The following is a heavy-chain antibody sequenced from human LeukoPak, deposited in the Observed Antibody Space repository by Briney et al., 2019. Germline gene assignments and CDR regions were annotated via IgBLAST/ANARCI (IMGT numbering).Heavy chain of an antibody. J-gene: IGHJ4*02. V-gene: IGHV3-30*18. D-gene: IGHD2-2*01. CDR3: AKAGDIVVAGYFDY. Sequence: PGGSLRLSCAASGFTFSSYGMHWVRQAPGKGLEWVAVISYDGSNKYYADSVKGRFTISRDNSKNTLYLQMNSLRAEDTAVYYCAKAGDIVVAGYFDYWGQGTLVTVSS. CDR1: GFTFSSYG. CDR2: ISYDGSNK.